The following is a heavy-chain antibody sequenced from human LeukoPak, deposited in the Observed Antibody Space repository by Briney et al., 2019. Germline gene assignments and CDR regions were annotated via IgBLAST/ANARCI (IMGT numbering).Heavy chain of an antibody. CDR1: GFTFINYG. CDR3: ARVSPEIVVVTGTGAPDY. J-gene: IGHJ4*02. V-gene: IGHV3-33*01. D-gene: IGHD2-21*02. CDR2: IWYDGSKK. Sequence: GGSLRLSCAASGFTFINYGLHWVRQAPGKGLEWVAVIWYDGSKKYYADSVKGRFTISRDNSKNTVYLQINSLRAEDTAVYYCARVSPEIVVVTGTGAPDYWGQGTLVTVSS.